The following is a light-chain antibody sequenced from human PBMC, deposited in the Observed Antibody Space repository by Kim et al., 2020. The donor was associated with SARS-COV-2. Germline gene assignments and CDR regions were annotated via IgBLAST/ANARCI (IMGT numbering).Light chain of an antibody. CDR2: DAS. CDR3: QEYKSNSWT. Sequence: GDRVTITCRASQSVNIYLAWYQHRPGKAPDLLIYDASILQSGVPSRFRGSGSGTDFTLTISGLQPDDFATNYCQEYKSNSWTFGQGTKLEI. J-gene: IGKJ2*02. CDR1: QSVNIY. V-gene: IGKV1-5*01.